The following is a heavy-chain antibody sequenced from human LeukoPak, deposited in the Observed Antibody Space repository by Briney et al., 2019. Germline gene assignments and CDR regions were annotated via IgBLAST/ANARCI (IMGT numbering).Heavy chain of an antibody. Sequence: GGSLRLSCVASGFTFSNYGMHWVRQGPGKGLEWVAVIWYDGGKEYYADSVKGRFTVSRDNSKNTLYLQMNSLRAEDTAVYYCARGPDFFDSGGYFYPPGYWGQGTLVTVSS. CDR3: ARGPDFFDSGGYFYPPGY. D-gene: IGHD3-22*01. CDR1: GFTFSNYG. CDR2: IWYDGGKE. V-gene: IGHV3-33*01. J-gene: IGHJ4*02.